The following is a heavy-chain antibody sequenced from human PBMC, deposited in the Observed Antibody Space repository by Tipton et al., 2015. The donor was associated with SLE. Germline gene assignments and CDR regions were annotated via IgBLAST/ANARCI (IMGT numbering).Heavy chain of an antibody. CDR3: ARGGGSSPDGLDV. V-gene: IGHV1-18*01. J-gene: IGHJ6*02. CDR1: GYVFITYG. Sequence: QLVQSGPEVKKPGASVRVSCKASGYVFITYGLTWVRQAPGEGLEWMGWISPYDGTTNYARKLRGRVTFTTDTSSSTAYVDLRSLRSDDAAVYYCARGGGSSPDGLDVWGQGTTVTVSS. CDR2: ISPYDGTT. D-gene: IGHD2-15*01.